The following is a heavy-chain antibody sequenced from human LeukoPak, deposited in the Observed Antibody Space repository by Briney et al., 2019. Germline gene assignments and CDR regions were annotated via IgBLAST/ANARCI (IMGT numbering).Heavy chain of an antibody. CDR2: IYYSGST. CDR3: ARDSSGYRFDY. V-gene: IGHV4-39*07. D-gene: IGHD3-22*01. J-gene: IGHJ4*02. CDR1: GGSINSSSYY. Sequence: SETLSLTCTVSGGSINSSSYYWGWIRQPPGKGLEWIGSIYYSGSTYYNPSLKSRVTISVDTSKNQFFLKLSSVTAADTAVYYCARDSSGYRFDYWGQGTLVTVSS.